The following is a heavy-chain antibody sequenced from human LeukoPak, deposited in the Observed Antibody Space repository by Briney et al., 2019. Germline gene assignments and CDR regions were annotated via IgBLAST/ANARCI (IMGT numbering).Heavy chain of an antibody. V-gene: IGHV3-30*02. CDR1: GFTFSSYG. J-gene: IGHJ4*02. D-gene: IGHD6-13*01. CDR3: AKDLSVSSWYDDY. CDR2: IRYDGSNK. Sequence: GRSLRLSCAASGFTFSSYGMHWVRQAPGKGLEWVAFIRYDGSNKYYADSVKGRFTISRDNSKNTLYLQMNSLRAEDTAVYYCAKDLSVSSWYDDYWGQGTLVTVSS.